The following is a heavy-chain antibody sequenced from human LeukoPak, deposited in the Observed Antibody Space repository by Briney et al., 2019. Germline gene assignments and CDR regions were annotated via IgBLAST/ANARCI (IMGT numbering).Heavy chain of an antibody. CDR3: AREGEHGDSTSQDY. CDR1: GYTFTGYY. J-gene: IGHJ4*02. D-gene: IGHD4-17*01. CDR2: INPNSGGT. Sequence: ASVKVSCKASGYTFTGYYMHWVRQAPGQGLEWMGWINPNSGGTNYAQKFQGRVTMTRDTSISTAYMEPSRLRSDDTAVYYCAREGEHGDSTSQDYWGQGTLVTVSS. V-gene: IGHV1-2*02.